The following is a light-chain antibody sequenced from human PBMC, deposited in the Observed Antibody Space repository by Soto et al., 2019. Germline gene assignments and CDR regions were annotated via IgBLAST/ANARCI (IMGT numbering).Light chain of an antibody. Sequence: DIQVTQSPSSVSASVGDRVTITCRASQDINNWLAWYQQKPGKAPKLLIYTTSNLQSGVPSRFRGSGSGTDFTLTISSLQPYDLATEYCQQANNYPITFGGVTNVDIK. CDR2: TTS. J-gene: IGKJ4*01. V-gene: IGKV1D-12*01. CDR1: QDINNW. CDR3: QQANNYPIT.